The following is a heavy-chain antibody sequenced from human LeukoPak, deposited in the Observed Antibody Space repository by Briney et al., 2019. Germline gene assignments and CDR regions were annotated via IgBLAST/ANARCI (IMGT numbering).Heavy chain of an antibody. V-gene: IGHV4-39*01. CDR2: IYYSGST. D-gene: IGHD1-26*01. CDR1: GGSFSGYY. Sequence: SETLSLTCAVYGGSFSGYYWGWIRQHPGKGLEWIGSIYYSGSTYYNPSLKSRVTISVDTSKNQFSLKLSSVTAADTAVYYCARLRGYSGDFPTYYFDYWGQGTLVTVSS. CDR3: ARLRGYSGDFPTYYFDY. J-gene: IGHJ4*02.